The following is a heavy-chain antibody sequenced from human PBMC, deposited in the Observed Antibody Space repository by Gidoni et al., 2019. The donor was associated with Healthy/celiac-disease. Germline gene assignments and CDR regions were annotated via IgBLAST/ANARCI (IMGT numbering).Heavy chain of an antibody. Sequence: QVQLQQWGAGLLKPSETLSLTCAVYGGSFSGYYWSWIRQPPGKGLEWIGEINHSGSTNYNPSLKSRVTISVDTSKNQFSLKLSSVTAADTAVYYCARRTVVLRFLEWFGAFDIWGQGTMVTVSS. J-gene: IGHJ3*02. CDR1: GGSFSGYY. CDR3: ARRTVVLRFLEWFGAFDI. CDR2: INHSGST. V-gene: IGHV4-34*01. D-gene: IGHD3-3*01.